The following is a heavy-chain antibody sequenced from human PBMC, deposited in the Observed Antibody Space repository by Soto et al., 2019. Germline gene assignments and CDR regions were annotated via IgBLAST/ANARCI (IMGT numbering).Heavy chain of an antibody. CDR2: ISVSGANT. Sequence: DVQLLDSGGGLVQPGGSLRLSCAASGFTFNNYAMSWVRQAPGKGLEWVSTISVSGANTYYADSVKGRFTISRVDSKNTLYLQMNILGAEDTAVYYCAKDLGLGVIAGYPHDCWGQGTLVTVSS. V-gene: IGHV3-23*01. D-gene: IGHD3-9*01. CDR3: AKDLGLGVIAGYPHDC. J-gene: IGHJ4*02. CDR1: GFTFNNYA.